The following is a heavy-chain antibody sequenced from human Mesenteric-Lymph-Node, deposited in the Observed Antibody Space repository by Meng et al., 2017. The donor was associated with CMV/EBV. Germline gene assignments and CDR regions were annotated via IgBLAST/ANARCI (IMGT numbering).Heavy chain of an antibody. CDR2: INWNGEGT. CDR1: GFIFDDYG. J-gene: IGHJ4*02. D-gene: IGHD2-21*01. CDR3: VRGQYEGGVWSTL. V-gene: IGHV3-20*04. Sequence: GGSLRLSCAASGFIFDDYGMSWVRQAPGKGPEWVSGINWNGEGTGYAYSVRGRFTISRDNAKNSVYLQMNNLRAADTALYYCVRGQYEGGVWSTLWGQGTLVTVSS.